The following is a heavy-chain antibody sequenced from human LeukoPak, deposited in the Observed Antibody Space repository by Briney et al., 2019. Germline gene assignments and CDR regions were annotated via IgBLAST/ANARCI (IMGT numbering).Heavy chain of an antibody. Sequence: GGSLRLSCAASGFTFDDYAMHWVRQAPGKGLEWVSRISWNTGNIDYADSVKGRFTISRDNAKNSLYLQMNSLRAEDTALYYCAKGTTFDAFDMWGQGTMVTVSS. CDR1: GFTFDDYA. J-gene: IGHJ3*02. V-gene: IGHV3-9*01. CDR2: ISWNTGNI. CDR3: AKGTTFDAFDM. D-gene: IGHD3-16*01.